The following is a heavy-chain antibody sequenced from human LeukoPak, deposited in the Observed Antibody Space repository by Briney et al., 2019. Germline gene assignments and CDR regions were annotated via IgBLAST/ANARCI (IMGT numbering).Heavy chain of an antibody. CDR1: GGSISRSTYY. J-gene: IGHJ4*02. Sequence: PSETLSLTCTVSGGSISRSTYYWGWIRQPPGKGLEWIANIYYTGTTLYNPSLRSRVTISVDTSENQFSLKLTSVTAADTAVYYCARRRSRAYFEYWGQGTLVTVSS. CDR2: IYYTGTT. D-gene: IGHD6-19*01. CDR3: ARRRSRAYFEY. V-gene: IGHV4-39*01.